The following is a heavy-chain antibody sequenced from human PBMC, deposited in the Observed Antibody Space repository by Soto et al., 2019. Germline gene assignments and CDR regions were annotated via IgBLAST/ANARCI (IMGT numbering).Heavy chain of an antibody. Sequence: GGSLRLSCAASVFIFSDYCMHLVRQAPGKGLECVSVISCDGSKEYYGESVKGRCTISGXXSNNTLCLQMNSLRGEDTAVYYCAKVGGYWGIKVEGGFYGMDVWGEGTTVNVS. CDR1: VFIFSDYC. D-gene: IGHD3-10*01. J-gene: IGHJ6*02. CDR3: AKVGGYWGIKVEGGFYGMDV. V-gene: IGHV3-30*18. CDR2: ISCDGSKE.